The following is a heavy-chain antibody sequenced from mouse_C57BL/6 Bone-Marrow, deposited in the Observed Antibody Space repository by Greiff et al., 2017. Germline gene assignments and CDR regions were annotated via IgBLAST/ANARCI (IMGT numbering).Heavy chain of an antibody. CDR1: GYTFTDYE. V-gene: IGHV1-15*01. CDR2: IDPETGGT. J-gene: IGHJ1*03. D-gene: IGHD2-4*01. CDR3: TRSRRYDYDGYWYFDV. Sequence: QVQLQQSGAELVRPGASVTLSCKASGYTFTDYEMHWVKQTPVHGLEWIGAIDPETGGTAYNQKFKGKAILTADKSSSTAYMELRSLTSEDSAVYYCTRSRRYDYDGYWYFDVWGTGTTVTVSS.